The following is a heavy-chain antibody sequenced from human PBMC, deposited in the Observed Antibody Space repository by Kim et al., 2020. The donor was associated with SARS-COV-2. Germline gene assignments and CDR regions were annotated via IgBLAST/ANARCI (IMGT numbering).Heavy chain of an antibody. CDR1: GGTFSSYA. D-gene: IGHD3-16*01. Sequence: SVKVSCKASGGTFSSYAISWVRQAPGQGLEWMGGIIPTFGTANYAQKFQGRVTITADESTSTAYMELSSLRSEDTAVYYCARDNTYDYVPHNWFDPWGQGTLVTVSS. CDR3: ARDNTYDYVPHNWFDP. CDR2: IIPTFGTA. V-gene: IGHV1-69*13. J-gene: IGHJ5*02.